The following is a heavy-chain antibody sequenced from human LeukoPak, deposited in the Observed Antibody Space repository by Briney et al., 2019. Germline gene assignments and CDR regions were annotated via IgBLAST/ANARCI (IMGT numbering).Heavy chain of an antibody. J-gene: IGHJ4*02. CDR1: GVSVNSGGYY. CDR2: IGVSGRT. V-gene: IGHV4-31*03. Sequence: PSETLSLACTVSGVSVNSGGYYWGWLRQCQGRGLEWIVKIGVSGRTFYNPSFERRLFISLDTSKNHFSLRLSSVTAADTAIYYWARQPPGSGYQYRYYFDYWGQGTLVTVSS. CDR3: ARQPPGSGYQYRYYFDY. D-gene: IGHD3-22*01.